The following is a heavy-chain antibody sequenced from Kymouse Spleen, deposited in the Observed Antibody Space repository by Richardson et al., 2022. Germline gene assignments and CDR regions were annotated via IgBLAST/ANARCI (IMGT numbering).Heavy chain of an antibody. CDR1: GFTFSSYG. V-gene: IGHV3-30*18. J-gene: IGHJ6*02. CDR2: ISYDGSNK. D-gene: IGHD6-13*01. Sequence: QVQLVESGGGVVQPGRSLRLSCAASGFTFSSYGMHWVRQAPGKGLEWVAVISYDGSNKYYADSVKGRFTISRDNSKNTLYLQMNSLRAEDTAVYYCAKGGSSSPIGVWGQGTTVTVSS. CDR3: AKGGSSSPIGV.